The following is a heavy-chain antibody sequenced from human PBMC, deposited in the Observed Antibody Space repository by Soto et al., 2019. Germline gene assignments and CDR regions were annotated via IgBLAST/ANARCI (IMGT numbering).Heavy chain of an antibody. J-gene: IGHJ6*02. V-gene: IGHV3-30*18. CDR3: VNDYGGNSDYYGMDV. CDR2: ISYDGSNK. CDR1: GFTFSSYG. D-gene: IGHD4-17*01. Sequence: QVQLVESGGGVVQPGRSLRLSCAASGFTFSSYGMHWVRQAPGKGLEWVAVISYDGSNKYYADSVKGRFTISRDNSKNTLYLQMNSLRAEDTAVYYCVNDYGGNSDYYGMDVWGQGTTVTVSS.